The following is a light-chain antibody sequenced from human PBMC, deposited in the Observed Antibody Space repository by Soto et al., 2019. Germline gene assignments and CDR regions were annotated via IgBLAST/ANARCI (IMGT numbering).Light chain of an antibody. Sequence: DIKMTQSPSTLSASVGDRVTITCRASQSISSWLAWYQQKPGKAPKLLIYKASSLESGVPSRFSGSGSGTEFTLTISILQPDDFATYYYQQYNSLWTFGQGTKVEIK. CDR1: QSISSW. V-gene: IGKV1-5*03. CDR3: QQYNSLWT. J-gene: IGKJ1*01. CDR2: KAS.